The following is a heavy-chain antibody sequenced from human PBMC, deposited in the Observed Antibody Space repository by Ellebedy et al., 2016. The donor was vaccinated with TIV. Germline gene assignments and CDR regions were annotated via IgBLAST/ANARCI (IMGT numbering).Heavy chain of an antibody. Sequence: MPSETLSLTCAVYGGSFSGYYWSWIRLSPGNGLEWIGEINHSGSTNYNPSLTCRVTISLDTSTNQFSLNLSSVTAAETAVYYCARDPYCGGDCSNDAFDIWGQGTMFTVSS. CDR2: INHSGST. CDR1: GGSFSGYY. D-gene: IGHD2-21*02. CDR3: ARDPYCGGDCSNDAFDI. V-gene: IGHV4-34*01. J-gene: IGHJ3*02.